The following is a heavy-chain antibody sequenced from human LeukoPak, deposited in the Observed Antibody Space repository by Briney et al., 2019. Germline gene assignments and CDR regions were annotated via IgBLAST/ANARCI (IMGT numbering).Heavy chain of an antibody. J-gene: IGHJ5*02. CDR2: TYYRSTWYN. V-gene: IGHV6-1*01. CDR3: ARRLTQYDCFDP. CDR1: GDSVSSNSVT. D-gene: IGHD2-2*01. Sequence: SQTLSLTCAISGDSVSSNSVTWNWIRQSSSRGLEWLGRTYYRSTWYNDYAVSVRGRITVNPDTSKNQFSLHLNSVAPEDTAVYYCARRLTQYDCFDPWGQGILVTVSS.